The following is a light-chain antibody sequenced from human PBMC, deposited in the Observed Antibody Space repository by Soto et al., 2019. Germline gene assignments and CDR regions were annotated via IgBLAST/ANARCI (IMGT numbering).Light chain of an antibody. CDR2: GAS. J-gene: IGKJ1*01. CDR3: QQYGSSPQT. V-gene: IGKV3-20*01. Sequence: EIVLTQSPSTLSFSPGERATLSCMASQSVSSSYLAWYQQKPGQAPRLLIYGASSRATGIPDRFSGSGSGTDFTLTISRLEPEDFAVYYCQQYGSSPQTFGQGTKVDIK. CDR1: QSVSSSY.